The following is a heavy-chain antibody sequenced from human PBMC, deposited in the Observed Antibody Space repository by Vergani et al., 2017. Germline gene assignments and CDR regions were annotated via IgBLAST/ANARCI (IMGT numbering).Heavy chain of an antibody. CDR1: GFTFSSHG. CDR2: IWYDGSNK. Sequence: QVQLVESEGGVVQPGRSLTLSCVASGFTFSSHGMHWVRQAPGKGLEWVAVIWYDGSNKYYGDSVTGRFTISRDNSKNRLYLQMNSLRVEDTAEYYGARGGNEKRLDSWGQGTLVTVSS. CDR3: ARGGNEKRLDS. D-gene: IGHD1-1*01. J-gene: IGHJ5*01. V-gene: IGHV3-33*01.